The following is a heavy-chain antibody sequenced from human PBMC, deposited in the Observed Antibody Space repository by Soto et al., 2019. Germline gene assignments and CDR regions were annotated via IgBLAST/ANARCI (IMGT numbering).Heavy chain of an antibody. CDR2: INDYGTTI. Sequence: QPGGSLRLSCAASGFNLGSYWMHWVRQAPGKGLVWVSRINDYGTTINYAESVEGRFTISRDDAKSEVYLQMNNLRAEDTAVYYCARGGLELFDYWGQGALVTVSS. J-gene: IGHJ4*02. CDR1: GFNLGSYW. CDR3: ARGGLELFDY. D-gene: IGHD1-7*01. V-gene: IGHV3-74*01.